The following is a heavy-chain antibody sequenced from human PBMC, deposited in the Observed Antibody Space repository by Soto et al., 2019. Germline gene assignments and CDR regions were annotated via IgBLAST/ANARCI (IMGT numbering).Heavy chain of an antibody. CDR1: GYTFTSYA. V-gene: IGHV1-3*01. CDR3: AXXXXXXXDSSGQSAWFDP. D-gene: IGHD3-22*01. CDR2: INAGNGNT. J-gene: IGHJ5*02. Sequence: XVCCKASGYTFTSYAIHWVRQAPGQRLERMGWINAGNGNTKYSQKFQDRVTITRDTSASTAYMELSSLRSEDTAVYYCAXXXXXXXDSSGQSAWFDPWGXGTLVTVSS.